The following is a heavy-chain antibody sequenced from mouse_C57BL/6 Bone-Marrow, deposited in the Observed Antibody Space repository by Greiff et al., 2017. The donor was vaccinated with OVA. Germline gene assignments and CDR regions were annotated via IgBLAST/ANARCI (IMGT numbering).Heavy chain of an antibody. J-gene: IGHJ4*01. Sequence: VQLQRPGAELVRPGSSVKLSCKASGYTFTSYWMHWVKQRPIQGLEWIGNIDPSDSETHYNQKFKDKATLTVDKSSSTAYMQLSSLTSEDSAVYYCAKGLKGAMDYWGQGTSVTVSS. CDR2: IDPSDSET. V-gene: IGHV1-52*01. D-gene: IGHD1-3*01. CDR1: GYTFTSYW. CDR3: AKGLKGAMDY.